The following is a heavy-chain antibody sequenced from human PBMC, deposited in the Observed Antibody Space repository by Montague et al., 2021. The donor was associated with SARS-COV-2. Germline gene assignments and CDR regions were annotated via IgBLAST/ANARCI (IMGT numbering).Heavy chain of an antibody. CDR3: ARETMTADAFDI. Sequence: SETLSLTCTVSGASVGSSDWGWIRQSPGKGMEWIGYFYSVWSTDYNPSLKSQATISIDTSKNQYSLKLRFVTAADTAVDYCARETMTADAFDIWGQGTMVTVSS. V-gene: IGHV4-59*02. D-gene: IGHD1-14*01. J-gene: IGHJ3*02. CDR2: FYSVWST. CDR1: GASVGSSD.